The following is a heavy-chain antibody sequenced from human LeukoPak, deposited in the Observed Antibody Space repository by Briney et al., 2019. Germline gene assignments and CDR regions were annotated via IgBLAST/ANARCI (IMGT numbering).Heavy chain of an antibody. CDR3: AGGQGWHFDL. V-gene: IGHV3-7*01. Sequence: GGSLRLSCAVSGITFSSLWMSWVRQAPGKGLEWVADIKHDGSEEHYVASVRGRFTISRDNAKLYLQMNRLRAEDTAVYYCAGGQGWHFDLWGRGTLITVSS. CDR2: IKHDGSEE. CDR1: GITFSSLW. D-gene: IGHD2-15*01. J-gene: IGHJ2*01.